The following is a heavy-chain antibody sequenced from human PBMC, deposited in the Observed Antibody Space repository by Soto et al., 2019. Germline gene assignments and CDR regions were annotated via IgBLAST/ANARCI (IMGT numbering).Heavy chain of an antibody. CDR2: INADNGNT. CDR3: ARGKIAMIVASDY. V-gene: IGHV1-3*01. D-gene: IGHD3-22*01. CDR1: GYTFTIYA. J-gene: IGHJ4*02. Sequence: QVQFVQSGAEVKKPGASVKVSCRASGYTFTIYAIHWVRQAPGQRLEWMGWINADNGNTNYAQKLQGRVTMTTDTSTSTAYMELRSLRSDDTAVYYCARGKIAMIVASDYWGQGTLVTVSS.